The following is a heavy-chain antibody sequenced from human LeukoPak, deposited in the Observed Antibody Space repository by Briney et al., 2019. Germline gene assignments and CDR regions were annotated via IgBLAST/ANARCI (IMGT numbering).Heavy chain of an antibody. Sequence: ASVKVSCKASGYTFTSYGISWVRQAPGQGLEWMGWISAYNGNTNYAQKLQGRVTMTTDTSTSTAYMELRSLRSDDTAVYYCARDLSIMITFGGVMGRDAFDIWGQGTMVTVSS. CDR2: ISAYNGNT. D-gene: IGHD3-16*01. V-gene: IGHV1-18*01. CDR3: ARDLSIMITFGGVMGRDAFDI. J-gene: IGHJ3*02. CDR1: GYTFTSYG.